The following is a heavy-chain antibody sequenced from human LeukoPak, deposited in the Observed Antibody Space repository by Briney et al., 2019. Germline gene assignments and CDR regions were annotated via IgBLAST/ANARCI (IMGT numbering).Heavy chain of an antibody. V-gene: IGHV3-23*01. CDR3: AKQLGSCSDGSCYSPY. D-gene: IGHD2-15*01. CDR1: GFTFSSSA. Sequence: GGSLRLSCAASGFTFSSSAMSWVRQAPGKGLEWVSAISNNGGYTYYADSVQSRFTISRDNSKSTLCLQMNSLRAEDTAVYYCAKQLGSCSDGSCYSPYWGQGTLVTVYS. J-gene: IGHJ4*02. CDR2: ISNNGGYT.